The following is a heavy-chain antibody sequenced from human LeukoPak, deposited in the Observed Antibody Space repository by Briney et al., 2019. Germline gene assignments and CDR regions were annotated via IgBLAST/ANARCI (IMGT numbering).Heavy chain of an antibody. CDR2: LSNAGSDS. CDR3: ARGHWGLDY. CDR1: GFTFSDHY. D-gene: IGHD7-27*01. J-gene: IGHJ4*02. Sequence: GGSLRLSCRASGFTFSDHYMTWVRQAPGKGLEYISYLSNAGSDSFYADSVKGRFSISRDNAEKSLYLQMNDLRAEDTAVYYCARGHWGLDYWGQGTLVTVSS. V-gene: IGHV3-11*01.